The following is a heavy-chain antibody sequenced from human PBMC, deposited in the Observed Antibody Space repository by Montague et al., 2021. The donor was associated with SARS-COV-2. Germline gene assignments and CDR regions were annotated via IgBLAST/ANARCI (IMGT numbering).Heavy chain of an antibody. V-gene: IGHV4-59*01. CDR3: ARAQNTCFIANCVNYFDF. D-gene: IGHD1-1*01. Sequence: SETLSLTCTVSRGSISSYYWSWIRQPPGKGLEWIGYIYYTGSTKYNPSLKSRVTMSLDRPTNRFSLRLNSVTAADTAMYYCARAQNTCFIANCVNYFDFWGLGAQVTVSS. J-gene: IGHJ4*02. CDR2: IYYTGST. CDR1: RGSISSYY.